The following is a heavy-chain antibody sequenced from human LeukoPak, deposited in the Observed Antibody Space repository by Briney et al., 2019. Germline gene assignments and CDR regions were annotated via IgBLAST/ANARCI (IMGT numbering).Heavy chain of an antibody. D-gene: IGHD6-13*01. Sequence: GGSLRLSCEASGFTFSKNWMHWVRQAPGKGLVWVSRIQGDGSNTNYADSVKGRFSISRDNAKNTVYLQMNSLRAEDTGIYYCARGTSAGGPISPFDFWGQGTVVTVSS. CDR2: IQGDGSNT. CDR1: GFTFSKNW. CDR3: ARGTSAGGPISPFDF. V-gene: IGHV3-74*01. J-gene: IGHJ4*02.